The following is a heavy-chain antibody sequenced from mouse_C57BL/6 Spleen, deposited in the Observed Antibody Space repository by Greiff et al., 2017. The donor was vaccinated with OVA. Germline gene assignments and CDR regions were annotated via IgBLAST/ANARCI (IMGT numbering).Heavy chain of an antibody. CDR3: ARSGITTVVAGDWYFDV. CDR1: GYTFTSYW. Sequence: QVQLKQPGAELVRPGSSVKLSCKASGYTFTSYWMHWVKQRPIQGLEWIGNIDPSDSETHYNQKFKDKATLTVDKSSSTAYMQLSSLTSEDSAVYYCARSGITTVVAGDWYFDVWGTGTTVTASS. CDR2: IDPSDSET. D-gene: IGHD1-1*01. J-gene: IGHJ1*03. V-gene: IGHV1-52*01.